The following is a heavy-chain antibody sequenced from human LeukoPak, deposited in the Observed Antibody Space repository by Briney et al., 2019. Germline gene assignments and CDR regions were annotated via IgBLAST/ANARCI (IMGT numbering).Heavy chain of an antibody. V-gene: IGHV3-7*01. CDR3: ARERVLWFGEFDP. J-gene: IGHJ5*02. CDR2: IKQDGSEK. Sequence: PGGSLRLSCTASGFTFGDYAMSWVRQAPGKGLEWVANIKQDGSEKYYVDSVKGRFTISRDNAKNSLYLQMNSLRAEDTAVYYCARERVLWFGEFDPWGQGTLVTVSS. D-gene: IGHD3-10*01. CDR1: GFTFGDYA.